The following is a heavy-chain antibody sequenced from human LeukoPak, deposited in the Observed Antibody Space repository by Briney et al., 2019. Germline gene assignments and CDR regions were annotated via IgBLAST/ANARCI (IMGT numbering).Heavy chain of an antibody. CDR3: ASFGNKWSSFY. Sequence: GGSLRLSCAASGFPFSSYYMQWVRQVPGEGLVWVSHMNTDGNYIVYADSVKGRFTTSRDNDRNTMYLQMNNLRAEDPAIYYCASFGNKWSSFYWGQGTRVTVS. V-gene: IGHV3-74*03. CDR1: GFPFSSYY. J-gene: IGHJ1*01. D-gene: IGHD2-8*01. CDR2: MNTDGNYI.